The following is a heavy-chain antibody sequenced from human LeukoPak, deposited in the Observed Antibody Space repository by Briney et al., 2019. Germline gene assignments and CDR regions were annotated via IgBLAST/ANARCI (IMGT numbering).Heavy chain of an antibody. Sequence: GASVKVSWKTSGYTFSGYFIHWVRQAAGQGLELMGRINAGSGGPEYAEDFQGRVTMTRDTSITTASMELSGLTSDDTAIYYCARDLSSTPHWELDYWGQGTLVTVSS. CDR2: INAGSGGP. V-gene: IGHV1-2*06. CDR3: ARDLSSTPHWELDY. CDR1: GYTFSGYF. J-gene: IGHJ4*02. D-gene: IGHD7-27*01.